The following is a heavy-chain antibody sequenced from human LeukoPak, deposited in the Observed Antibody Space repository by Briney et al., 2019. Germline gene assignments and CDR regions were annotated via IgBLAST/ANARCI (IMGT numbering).Heavy chain of an antibody. CDR3: ARVPGDLLYGMDV. CDR2: TYYRSKWYN. D-gene: IGHD7-27*01. Sequence: SQTLSLTCAISGDSVSSNSAAWNWIRQSPTRGLEWLGRTYYRSKWYNEYAPSVKSRIIINTDTFKNQFSLQLNSVTPEDTAVYYCARVPGDLLYGMDVWGQGTTVIVSS. V-gene: IGHV6-1*01. J-gene: IGHJ6*02. CDR1: GDSVSSNSAA.